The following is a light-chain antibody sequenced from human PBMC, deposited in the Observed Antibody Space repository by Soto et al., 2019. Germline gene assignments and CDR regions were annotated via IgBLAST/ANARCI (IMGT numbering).Light chain of an antibody. Sequence: EIVLTQSPGTLSLSPGQRATLSCRASQSIGSDSLAWYQQKPGQAPGLLIYDTSTRATGIPDRFGGSGSGTDFTLTISRLEPEDFAVYSCQQSGSSLWTFGQGTKVEIK. CDR3: QQSGSSLWT. V-gene: IGKV3-20*01. J-gene: IGKJ1*01. CDR1: QSIGSDS. CDR2: DTS.